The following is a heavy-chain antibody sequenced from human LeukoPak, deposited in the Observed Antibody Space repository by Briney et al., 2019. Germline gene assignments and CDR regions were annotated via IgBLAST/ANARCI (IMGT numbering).Heavy chain of an antibody. CDR1: GGSISSYY. Sequence: SETLSLTCTVSGGSISSYYWSWIRQPPGKGLEWIGYIYYSGSTNYNPSLKSRVTISVNTSKNQFSLKLTSMTAADTAVYYCARPRWLQGFFDYWGQGTLVTVSS. V-gene: IGHV4-59*12. D-gene: IGHD5-24*01. J-gene: IGHJ4*02. CDR3: ARPRWLQGFFDY. CDR2: IYYSGST.